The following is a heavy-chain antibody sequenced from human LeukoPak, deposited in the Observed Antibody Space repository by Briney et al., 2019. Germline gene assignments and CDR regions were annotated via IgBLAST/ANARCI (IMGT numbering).Heavy chain of an antibody. Sequence: SVKVSCKASGYTFTNYAISWVRQAPGQGLEWMGGIIPIFGTANYAQKFQGRVTITADESTSTAYMELSSLRSEDTAVYYCARDIRYPGAFDIWGQGTMVTVSS. CDR1: GYTFTNYA. CDR2: IIPIFGTA. V-gene: IGHV1-69*13. CDR3: ARDIRYPGAFDI. D-gene: IGHD3-9*01. J-gene: IGHJ3*02.